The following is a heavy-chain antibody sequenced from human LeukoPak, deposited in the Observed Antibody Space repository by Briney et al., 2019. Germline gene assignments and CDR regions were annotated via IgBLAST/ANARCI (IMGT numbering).Heavy chain of an antibody. J-gene: IGHJ3*02. Sequence: SETLSLTCTVSGGSISSYYWSWIRQPPGKGLEWIGYIYYSGSTNYNPSLKSRVTISVDTSKNQFSLKLSSVTAADTAVYYCARDKAYCGGDCVWDAFDIWGQGTMVTVSS. V-gene: IGHV4-59*01. D-gene: IGHD2-21*02. CDR3: ARDKAYCGGDCVWDAFDI. CDR1: GGSISSYY. CDR2: IYYSGST.